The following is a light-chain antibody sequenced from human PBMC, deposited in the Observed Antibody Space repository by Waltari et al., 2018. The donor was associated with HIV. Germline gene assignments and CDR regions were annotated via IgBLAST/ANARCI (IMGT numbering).Light chain of an antibody. CDR3: QQYNNWPPWT. J-gene: IGKJ1*01. CDR1: QSVSSN. CDR2: GAS. Sequence: EIVMTQSPATLSVSPGERATLSCRASQSVSSNLAWYQQKPGQAPRLLIDGASTRATGIPARCSGSGSGTYFTLTISSLQSEDFAVYYCQQYNNWPPWTFGQGTKVEIK. V-gene: IGKV3-15*01.